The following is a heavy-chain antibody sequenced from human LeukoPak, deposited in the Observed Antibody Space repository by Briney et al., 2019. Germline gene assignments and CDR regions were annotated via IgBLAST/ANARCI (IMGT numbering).Heavy chain of an antibody. Sequence: GGSLRLSCTVSGFTVSGNYMSWVRQAPGKGLEWVSVIYGGGSTYYADSVKGRFTISRDNSKNTLYLQMNSLGPEDTAVYYCARPYSGTYWGYYYMDVWGKGTTVTVSS. D-gene: IGHD1-26*01. CDR1: GFTVSGNY. CDR2: IYGGGST. V-gene: IGHV3-66*02. J-gene: IGHJ6*03. CDR3: ARPYSGTYWGYYYMDV.